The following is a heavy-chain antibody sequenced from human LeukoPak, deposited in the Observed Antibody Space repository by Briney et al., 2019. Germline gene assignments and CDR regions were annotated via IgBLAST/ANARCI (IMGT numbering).Heavy chain of an antibody. D-gene: IGHD1-14*01. V-gene: IGHV1-46*01. CDR1: GGTFSSYA. J-gene: IGHJ5*02. CDR2: INPSGDGT. Sequence: ASVKVSCKASGGTFSSYAISWVRQAPGQGLEWMGVINPSGDGTNYPQRFQGRVTLTRDTSTSTVYMELSSLRSEDTAIYYCAKETPNTGWFDPWGQGTLVTVSP. CDR3: AKETPNTGWFDP.